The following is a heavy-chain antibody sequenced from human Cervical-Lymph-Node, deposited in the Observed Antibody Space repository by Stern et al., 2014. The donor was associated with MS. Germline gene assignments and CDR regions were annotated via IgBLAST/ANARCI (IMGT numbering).Heavy chain of an antibody. CDR3: ATRRYNWFDP. CDR2: IYHSGST. D-gene: IGHD1-14*01. CDR1: GGSISSSNW. V-gene: IGHV4-4*02. J-gene: IGHJ5*02. Sequence: QVQLQQSGPGLVKPSGTLSLTCAVSGGSISSSNWWSWVRQPPGKGLEWIGEIYHSGSTNYNPSLKSTVTLSVAKSKTQFSLKLSSVTAADTAVYYCATRRYNWFDPWGQGTLVTVSS.